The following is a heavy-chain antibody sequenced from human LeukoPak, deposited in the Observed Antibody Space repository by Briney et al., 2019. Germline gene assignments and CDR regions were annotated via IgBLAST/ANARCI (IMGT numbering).Heavy chain of an antibody. J-gene: IGHJ4*02. Sequence: GESLRLSCAASGFTFSDYPMNWIRQAPGKGLEWVSAISGSGGSTYYADSVKGRFTISRDNSKNTLYLQMNSLRAEDTAVYYCARDLSFDYWGQGTLVTVSS. CDR2: ISGSGGST. V-gene: IGHV3-23*01. CDR1: GFTFSDYP. D-gene: IGHD3-16*02. CDR3: ARDLSFDY.